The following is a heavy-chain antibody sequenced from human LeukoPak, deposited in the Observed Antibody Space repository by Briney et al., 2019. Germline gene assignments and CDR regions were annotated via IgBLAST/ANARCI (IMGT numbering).Heavy chain of an antibody. D-gene: IGHD3-22*01. CDR1: GFTFSSYG. V-gene: IGHV3-30*18. J-gene: IGHJ4*02. CDR2: ISYDGSNK. Sequence: GRSLRLSCAASGFTFSSYGMHWVRQAPGKGLEWVAVISYDGSNKYYADSVKGRFTISRDNSKNTLYLQMNSLRAEDTAVYYCAKEREPVVVITYYFDYWGQGTLVTVSS. CDR3: AKEREPVVVITYYFDY.